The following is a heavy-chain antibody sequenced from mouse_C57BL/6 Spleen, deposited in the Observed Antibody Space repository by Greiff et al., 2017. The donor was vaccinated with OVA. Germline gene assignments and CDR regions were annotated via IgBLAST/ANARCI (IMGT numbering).Heavy chain of an antibody. CDR3: TGDGYYSGFAY. V-gene: IGHV6-3*01. J-gene: IGHJ3*01. Sequence: EVQVVESGGGLVQPGGSMKLSCVASGFTFSNYWMNWVRQSPEKGLEWVAQIRMKSDNYATHYAESVKGRFTISRDDSKSSVYLQMNNLRAEDTGIYYCTGDGYYSGFAYWGQGTLVTVSA. CDR2: IRMKSDNYAT. D-gene: IGHD2-3*01. CDR1: GFTFSNYW.